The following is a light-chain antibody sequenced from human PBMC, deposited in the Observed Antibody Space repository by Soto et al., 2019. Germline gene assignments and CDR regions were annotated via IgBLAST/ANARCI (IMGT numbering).Light chain of an antibody. V-gene: IGLV2-14*01. CDR2: DVS. CDR1: NSDIGRYNF. CDR3: NSYTSTSPPYV. Sequence: HSVLTQAASGSGSAGQSISISCTGTNSDIGRYNFVSWYQQRPGQAPQLLIFDVSNRPSGISDRFSSSKSGTTASLTISGLQAEDEADYYCNSYTSTSPPYVFGTG. J-gene: IGLJ1*01.